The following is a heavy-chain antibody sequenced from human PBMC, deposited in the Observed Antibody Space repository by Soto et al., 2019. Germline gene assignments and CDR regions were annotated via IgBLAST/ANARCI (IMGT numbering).Heavy chain of an antibody. D-gene: IGHD3-9*01. Sequence: QVQLVESGGGVVQPGRSLRLSCAASGFIFSSYAIHWVRQAPGKGLEWVAVISHDGNNKYYADSVEGRFTISRDNSKNTLYLQMSSLRVEDTAVYYCADLRYFDWGQGTMVTVSS. V-gene: IGHV3-30-3*01. CDR2: ISHDGNNK. CDR1: GFIFSSYA. CDR3: ADLRYFD. J-gene: IGHJ3*01.